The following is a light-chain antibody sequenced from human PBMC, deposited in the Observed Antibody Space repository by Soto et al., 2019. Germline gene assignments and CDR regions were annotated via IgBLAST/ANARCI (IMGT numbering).Light chain of an antibody. CDR2: DAS. J-gene: IGKJ1*01. V-gene: IGKV3-15*01. CDR3: QQYASLPRT. Sequence: EIVLTQSPAILSVSPGERATLSCRASQSISRSLAWYQQKPGQAPRLLISDASTRATGIPARFSGSGSGTEFTLTIGRLEPEDFAVYFCQQYASLPRTFGQGTKVDIK. CDR1: QSISRS.